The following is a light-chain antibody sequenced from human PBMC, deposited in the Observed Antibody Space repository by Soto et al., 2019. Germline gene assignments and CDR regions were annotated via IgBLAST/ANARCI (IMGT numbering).Light chain of an antibody. CDR1: SSNIGADYD. J-gene: IGLJ7*01. CDR2: GNS. Sequence: QSVLTQPPSVSGAPGQRVTISCTGSSSNIGADYDVHWYQQLPGTAPKLLIYGNSNRPSGVPDRFFGSKSGTSASLAITGLQAEDEADYYGQSYDSSLSVFAVFGGGTQLTVL. V-gene: IGLV1-40*01. CDR3: QSYDSSLSVFAV.